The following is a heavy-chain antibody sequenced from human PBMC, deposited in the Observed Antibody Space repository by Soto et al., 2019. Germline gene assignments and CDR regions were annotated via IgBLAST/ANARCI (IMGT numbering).Heavy chain of an antibody. D-gene: IGHD2-15*01. CDR3: ESTKAVVVAALGI. Sequence: EGHLLESGGGLVQPGGSLRLSCTASGFTFSNSAMIWVRQAPGQGLEWVASISENGGSRGGTYYADSVKGRFTNSRNRSKSTLYLQVDSLTGADTDVYYCESTKAVVVAALGIWGQGTRVTVYS. J-gene: IGHJ3*02. V-gene: IGHV3-23*01. CDR2: ISENGGSRGGT. CDR1: GFTFSNSA.